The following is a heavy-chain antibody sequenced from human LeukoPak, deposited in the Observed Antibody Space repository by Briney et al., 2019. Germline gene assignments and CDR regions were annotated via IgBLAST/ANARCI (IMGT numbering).Heavy chain of an antibody. D-gene: IGHD3-3*01. CDR2: IYYSVST. J-gene: IGHJ4*02. Sequence: PWETLSLTCTVSDGSISSISYYWGWIRQPPGKGLEWIGSIYYSVSTYYNPSLKSRVTISVDTSKNHFSLKLSSVTAADTAVYYCATRFWSGYYPLFDYWGQGTLVTVSS. CDR3: ATRFWSGYYPLFDY. V-gene: IGHV4-39*01. CDR1: DGSISSISYY.